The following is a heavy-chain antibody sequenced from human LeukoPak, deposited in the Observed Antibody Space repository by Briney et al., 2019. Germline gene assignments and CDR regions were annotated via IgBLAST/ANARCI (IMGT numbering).Heavy chain of an antibody. V-gene: IGHV4-34*01. CDR2: INHSGST. D-gene: IGHD3-16*02. CDR3: ARTNYDYVWGSYRNLFDY. Sequence: PSETLSLTCAVYGGSFSGYYWSWIRQPPGKGLEWIGGINHSGSTNYNPSLKSRVTISVDTSKNQFSLKLSSVTAADTAVYYCARTNYDYVWGSYRNLFDYWGQGTLVTVSS. J-gene: IGHJ4*02. CDR1: GGSFSGYY.